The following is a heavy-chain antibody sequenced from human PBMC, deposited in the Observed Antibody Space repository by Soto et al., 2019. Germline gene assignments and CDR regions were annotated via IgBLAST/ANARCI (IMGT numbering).Heavy chain of an antibody. CDR2: IWYDGSNK. J-gene: IGHJ5*02. Sequence: QVQLVESGGGVVQPGRSLRLSCAASGFTFSNYGMHWVRQAPGKGLEWVAVIWYDGSNKYYADSVKGRFTISRDNSKNTLYLQMNSLRAEDTAVYYCARDDPTVTTNWFDPWGQGTLVTVSS. V-gene: IGHV3-33*01. D-gene: IGHD4-17*01. CDR1: GFTFSNYG. CDR3: ARDDPTVTTNWFDP.